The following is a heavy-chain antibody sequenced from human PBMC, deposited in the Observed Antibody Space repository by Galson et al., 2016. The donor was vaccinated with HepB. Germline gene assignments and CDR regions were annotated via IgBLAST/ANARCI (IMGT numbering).Heavy chain of an antibody. CDR2: INPSGGST. Sequence: SCKAFGGTFNSYIINWVRQAPGQGLEWMGVINPSGGSTKDAQKFQGRVTMTRDTSTSTAYMELSSLRSEDTAVYYCVPHLTETPDYFHFWGQGTLVTVSS. V-gene: IGHV1-46*02. CDR1: GGTFNSYI. J-gene: IGHJ4*02. CDR3: VPHLTETPDYFHF. D-gene: IGHD1-20*01.